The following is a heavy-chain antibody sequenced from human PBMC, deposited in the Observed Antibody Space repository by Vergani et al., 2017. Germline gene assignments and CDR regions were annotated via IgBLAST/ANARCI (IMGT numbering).Heavy chain of an antibody. CDR3: VKDAGSYENFFDS. CDR1: GFTLSTYA. V-gene: IGHV3-23*01. Sequence: VPLLVSVRSLKPPGGSVRLSCAASGFTLSTYAMHWVRQAPGKGLEWVSALTGGGGSTYYADSFKGRFIISRDNSRDTLYLQMNSLRPEDTATYYCVKDAGSYENFFDSWGQGTLVTVSS. J-gene: IGHJ4*02. CDR2: LTGGGGST. D-gene: IGHD1-26*01.